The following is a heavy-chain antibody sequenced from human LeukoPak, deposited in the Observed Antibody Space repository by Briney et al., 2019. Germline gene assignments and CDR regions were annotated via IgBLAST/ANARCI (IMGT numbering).Heavy chain of an antibody. Sequence: GGSLRLSCAASGFTFSSYAMSWVRQAPGKGLEWVSAISGSGGSTYYADSVKGRFTISRDNSKNTLYLQMNSLRAEDTAVYYCAGTSYYYYYHMDVWGKGTTVTVSS. J-gene: IGHJ6*03. CDR1: GFTFSSYA. V-gene: IGHV3-23*01. CDR3: AGTSYYYYYHMDV. CDR2: ISGSGGST. D-gene: IGHD1-7*01.